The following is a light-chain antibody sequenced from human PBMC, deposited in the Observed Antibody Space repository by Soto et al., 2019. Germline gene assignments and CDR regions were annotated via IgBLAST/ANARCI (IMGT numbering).Light chain of an antibody. CDR2: GAS. CDR3: QQYNNSPPLT. V-gene: IGKV3-15*01. CDR1: QSVSSN. Sequence: EIVMTQSPATLSMSPGERATLSCRASQSVSSNLAWYQQKPGQAPRLLIYGASTRATGVPARFSGSGSGTEFTLTISSLQSGDFAVYYCQQYNNSPPLTFGGGTKVEIK. J-gene: IGKJ4*01.